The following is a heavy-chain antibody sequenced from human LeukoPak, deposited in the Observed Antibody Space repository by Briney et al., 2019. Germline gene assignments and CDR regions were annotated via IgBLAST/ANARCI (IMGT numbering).Heavy chain of an antibody. CDR1: GGSISSYY. J-gene: IGHJ4*02. V-gene: IGHV4-59*08. CDR3: ATQLTGGALDY. Sequence: SETLSLTCTVSGGSISSYYWSWIRQPPGKGLEWIGYIYYSGSTNYNPSLKSRVTISVDTSKNQFSLKQSSVTAADTAVYYCATQLTGGALDYWGQGTLVTVSS. CDR2: IYYSGST. D-gene: IGHD7-27*01.